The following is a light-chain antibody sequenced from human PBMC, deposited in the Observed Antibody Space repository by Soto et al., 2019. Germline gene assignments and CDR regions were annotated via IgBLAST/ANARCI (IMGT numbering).Light chain of an antibody. Sequence: EIVLTQSPGTLSLSPGERATLSCRASQSVSSSYLAWYQQKPGQAPRLLIYGASSRATGIPDRFTGSGSGTEFTLTISSLQSEDFAVYYCQEYSKWPSRTFGPGTKVDI. CDR1: QSVSSSY. J-gene: IGKJ1*01. CDR3: QEYSKWPSRT. CDR2: GAS. V-gene: IGKV3-20*01.